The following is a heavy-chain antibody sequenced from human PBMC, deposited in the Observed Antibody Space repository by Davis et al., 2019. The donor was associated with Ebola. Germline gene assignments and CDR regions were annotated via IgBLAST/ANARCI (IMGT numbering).Heavy chain of an antibody. Sequence: GESLKISCAASGFTFSSYWMSWVRQAPGKGLEWVANIRLDGSDIHYVDAVKGRFIISRDNAKNSLYLQLNSLRVEDTAVYFCARTGYRDASPYYLDSWGQGTLVTVSS. CDR2: IRLDGSDI. V-gene: IGHV3-7*03. J-gene: IGHJ4*02. D-gene: IGHD5-18*01. CDR1: GFTFSSYW. CDR3: ARTGYRDASPYYLDS.